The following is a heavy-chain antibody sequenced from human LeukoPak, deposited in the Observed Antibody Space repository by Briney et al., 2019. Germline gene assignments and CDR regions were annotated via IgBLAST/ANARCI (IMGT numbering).Heavy chain of an antibody. CDR2: ISGSGGTT. D-gene: IGHD3-9*01. J-gene: IGHJ4*02. CDR3: DPSSWLVPQTFDY. CDR1: GFTFSSYA. Sequence: PGGSLRLSCAASGFTFSSYAMNWVRQAPGKGLEWVSFISGSGGTTYYADSVKGRFTISRDSSKNTLYLQMNSLRAEDTAVYYCDPSSWLVPQTFDYWGQGTLVTVSS. V-gene: IGHV3-23*01.